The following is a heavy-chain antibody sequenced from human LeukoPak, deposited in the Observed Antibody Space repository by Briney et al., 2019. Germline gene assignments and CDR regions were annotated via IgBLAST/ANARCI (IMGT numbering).Heavy chain of an antibody. CDR3: ARGLDYYDGTGYRSYWYFDL. V-gene: IGHV1-18*01. CDR2: ISAYSGRT. J-gene: IGHJ2*01. CDR1: GYTFTTYG. D-gene: IGHD3-22*01. Sequence: GASVTVSCKASGYTFTTYGLSWVRQAPGQGLEWMGWISAYSGRTNYGEKVQDRVIMTTDTSTSTAYMELRSLRSDDTAVYYCARGLDYYDGTGYRSYWYFDLWGRGTLVTVSS.